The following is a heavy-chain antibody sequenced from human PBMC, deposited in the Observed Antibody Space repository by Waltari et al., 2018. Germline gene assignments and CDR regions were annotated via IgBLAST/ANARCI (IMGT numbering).Heavy chain of an antibody. CDR3: ARHLYSIDYLELAN. CDR2: ISDRGVIT. J-gene: IGHJ4*02. D-gene: IGHD4-4*01. Sequence: EVHLLESGGGLAQPGGSLRLSCAASGFNFIGYAMSWVRQAPGRGLEWVSGISDRGVITNYADSVKGRFTVSRDNSKSTRLLNRNSLRAEDTAVYYCARHLYSIDYLELANWGQGTLVTVSS. V-gene: IGHV3-23*01. CDR1: GFNFIGYA.